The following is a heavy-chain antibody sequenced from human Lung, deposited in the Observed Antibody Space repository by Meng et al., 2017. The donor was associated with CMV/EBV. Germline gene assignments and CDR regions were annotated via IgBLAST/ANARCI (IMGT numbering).Heavy chain of an antibody. Sequence: ASVXVSCKASGYTFTAHYFHWVRQAPGQGLEWMGWIHPHRGDTNYAQQFQGRVTLTRDTSIHTGYMELTRLTSDDTAVYYCARDNNWGPDYWGQGTLVTVSS. D-gene: IGHD7-27*01. CDR2: IHPHRGDT. J-gene: IGHJ4*02. CDR3: ARDNNWGPDY. V-gene: IGHV1-2*02. CDR1: GYTFTAHY.